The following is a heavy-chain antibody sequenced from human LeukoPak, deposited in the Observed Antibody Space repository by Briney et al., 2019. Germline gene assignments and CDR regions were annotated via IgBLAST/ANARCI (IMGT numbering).Heavy chain of an antibody. CDR3: AKGDAYNSAVFLDY. V-gene: IGHV3-23*01. CDR1: GFSFSRYA. J-gene: IGHJ4*02. D-gene: IGHD5-24*01. CDR2: ISGDGART. Sequence: GGSLRLSRAASGFSFSRYAMTWVRQAPGRGLEWVSVISGDGARTDFRDSVKGRFTISRDNSKQTLHLQMTTVGAEDTAVYYCAKGDAYNSAVFLDYWGQGTLVTVAS.